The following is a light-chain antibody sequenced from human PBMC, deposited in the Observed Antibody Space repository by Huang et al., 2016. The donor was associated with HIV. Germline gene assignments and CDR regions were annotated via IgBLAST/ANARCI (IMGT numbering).Light chain of an antibody. CDR1: QSFLHRPNNKYY. J-gene: IGKJ2*01. CDR3: QQYYNTPYT. Sequence: DIVMTQSPDSLAVSLCERATINCTSSQSFLHRPNNKYYLVWYQQKPGQPPKVLVYLASTWESGVPDRFSGSGSGTDFTLTISSLQAEDVAIYYCQQYYNTPYTFGQGTKLEIK. CDR2: LAS. V-gene: IGKV4-1*01.